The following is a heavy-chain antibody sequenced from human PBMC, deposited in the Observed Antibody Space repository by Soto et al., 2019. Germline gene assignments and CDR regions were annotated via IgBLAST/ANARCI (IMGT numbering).Heavy chain of an antibody. Sequence: QLQLQESGPGLVKPSETLSLTCTVSGGSISSSSYYWGWIRQPPGKGLEWIGSIYYSGRTYYNPSLKSRVTISVDTSKNQFSLKLSSVTAADTAVYYCARHCKVMTTVTTDPFDGMDVWGQGTTVTVSS. J-gene: IGHJ6*02. CDR1: GGSISSSSYY. V-gene: IGHV4-39*01. D-gene: IGHD4-17*01. CDR3: ARHCKVMTTVTTDPFDGMDV. CDR2: IYYSGRT.